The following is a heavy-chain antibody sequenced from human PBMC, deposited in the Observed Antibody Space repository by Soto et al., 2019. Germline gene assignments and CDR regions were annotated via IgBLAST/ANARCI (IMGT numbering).Heavy chain of an antibody. CDR1: GGTFSSYA. J-gene: IGHJ4*02. D-gene: IGHD2-15*01. CDR3: ARVRCSGGSCYHSSYYFDY. V-gene: IGHV1-69*06. CDR2: IIPIFGTA. Sequence: SVKVSCKASGGTFSSYAISWVRQAPGQGLEWMGGIIPIFGTANYAQKFQGRVTITAGKSTSTAYMELSSLRSEDTAVYYCARVRCSGGSCYHSSYYFDYWGQGTLVTVSS.